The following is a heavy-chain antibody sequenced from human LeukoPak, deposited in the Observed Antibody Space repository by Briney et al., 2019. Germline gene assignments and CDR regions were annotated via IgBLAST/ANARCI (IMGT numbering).Heavy chain of an antibody. J-gene: IGHJ4*02. Sequence: SGGSLRLSCAASGFTFSSYAMSWVRQAPGKGLEWVSAISGSGGSTYYADSVKGRFTISRDNSKNTLYLQMNSLRAEDTALNYCAKPGGKYCSSTSCYPDYWGQGTLVTVSS. V-gene: IGHV3-23*01. CDR3: AKPGGKYCSSTSCYPDY. CDR2: ISGSGGST. CDR1: GFTFSSYA. D-gene: IGHD2-2*01.